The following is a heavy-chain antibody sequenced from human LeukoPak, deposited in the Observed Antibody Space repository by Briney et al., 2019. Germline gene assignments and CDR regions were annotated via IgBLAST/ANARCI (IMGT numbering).Heavy chain of an antibody. J-gene: IGHJ4*02. CDR1: GYTFTGYY. D-gene: IGHD3/OR15-3a*01. Sequence: SVKVSCKASGYTFTGYYMHWVRQAPGQGLEWMGWINPIFGTANYAQKFQGRVTITADESTSTAYMELSSLRSEDTAVYYCAPLGLAGGYWGQGTLVTVSS. CDR3: APLGLAGGY. CDR2: INPIFGTA. V-gene: IGHV1-69*13.